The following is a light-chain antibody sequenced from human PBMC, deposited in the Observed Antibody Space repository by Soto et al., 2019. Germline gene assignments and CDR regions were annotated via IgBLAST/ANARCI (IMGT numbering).Light chain of an antibody. Sequence: PGERATLSCRASQSVSSNLAWYQQKPGQTPKLLIYVASTRATGIPARFSGSGSGTEFTLTISSLQSEDFAVYYCQQYNVWPLTFGGGTKVEFK. CDR2: VAS. J-gene: IGKJ4*01. CDR1: QSVSSN. V-gene: IGKV3-15*01. CDR3: QQYNVWPLT.